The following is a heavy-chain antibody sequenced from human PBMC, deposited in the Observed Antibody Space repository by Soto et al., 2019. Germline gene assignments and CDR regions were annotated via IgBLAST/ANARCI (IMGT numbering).Heavy chain of an antibody. CDR1: GFTFSSYA. J-gene: IGHJ4*02. V-gene: IGHV3-23*01. D-gene: IGHD3-9*01. CDR3: AKEDDALTGYYNEYLDF. CDR2: ISGSGDKT. Sequence: GGSLRLSCLASGFTFSSYAMSWVRQAPGRGLEWVSAISGSGDKTYYADSVKGRSTISRDASRNTVYLHMDSLTAEDTAVYYCAKEDDALTGYYNEYLDFWGQGTLVTVSS.